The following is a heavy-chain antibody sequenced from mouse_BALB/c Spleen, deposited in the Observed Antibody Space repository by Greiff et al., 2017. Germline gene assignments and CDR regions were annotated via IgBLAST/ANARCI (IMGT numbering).Heavy chain of an antibody. D-gene: IGHD1-2*01. CDR1: GFTFSSYG. V-gene: IGHV5-6-3*01. J-gene: IGHJ4*01. Sequence: EVKLVESGGGLVQPGGSLKLSCAASGFTFSSYGMSWVRQTPDKRLELVATINSNGGSTYYPDSVKGRFTISRDNAKNTLYLQMSSLKSEDTAMYYCARVYYGYFAMDYWGQGTSVTVSS. CDR3: ARVYYGYFAMDY. CDR2: INSNGGST.